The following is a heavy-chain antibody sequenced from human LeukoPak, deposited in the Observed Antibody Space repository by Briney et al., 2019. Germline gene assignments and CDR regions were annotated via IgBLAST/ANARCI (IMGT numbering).Heavy chain of an antibody. V-gene: IGHV3-23*01. CDR3: AKDQAAAGYYYYGMDV. CDR2: LSGSGGST. D-gene: IGHD6-13*01. J-gene: IGHJ6*02. Sequence: GGSLRLSCAASGFTFSSYAMSWVRQAPGKGLEWVSALSGSGGSTYYADSVKGRFTISRDNSKNTLYLQMNSLRAEDTAVYYCAKDQAAAGYYYYGMDVWGQGTTVTVSS. CDR1: GFTFSSYA.